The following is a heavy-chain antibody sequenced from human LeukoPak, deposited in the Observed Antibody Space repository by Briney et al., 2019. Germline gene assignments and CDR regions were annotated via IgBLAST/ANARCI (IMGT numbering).Heavy chain of an antibody. CDR1: GFTFSSYW. CDR3: ARDLSSMVDYYGSGSYEY. CDR2: IKQDGSEK. D-gene: IGHD3-10*01. J-gene: IGHJ4*02. V-gene: IGHV3-7*01. Sequence: GGSLRLSCAASGFTFSSYWMSWVRQAPGKGLEWVANIKQDGSEKYYVDSVKGRFTISRDNAKNSLYLQMNSLRAEDTAVYYCARDLSSMVDYYGSGSYEYWGQGTLVTVSS.